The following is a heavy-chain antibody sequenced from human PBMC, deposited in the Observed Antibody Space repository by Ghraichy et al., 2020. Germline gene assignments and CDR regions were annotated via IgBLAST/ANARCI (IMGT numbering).Heavy chain of an antibody. CDR2: ISGSGGST. CDR1: GFTFSSYA. CDR3: AKDLKCDLLGCSNGQPYYDYVWGTENAFDI. V-gene: IGHV3-23*01. J-gene: IGHJ3*02. D-gene: IGHD3-16*01. Sequence: GGSLRLSCAASGFTFSSYAMSWVRQAPGKGLEWVSAISGSGGSTYYADSVKGRFTISRDNSKNTLYLQMNSLRAEDTAVYYCAKDLKCDLLGCSNGQPYYDYVWGTENAFDIWGQGTMVTVSS.